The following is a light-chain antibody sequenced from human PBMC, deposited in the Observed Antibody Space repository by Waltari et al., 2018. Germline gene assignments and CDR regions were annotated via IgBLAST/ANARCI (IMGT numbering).Light chain of an antibody. J-gene: IGKJ2*01. V-gene: IGKV4-1*01. CDR1: QSLLYSSNNRNY. Sequence: DIVLTQSPDSLAVSLGERVTFNCKSSQSLLYSSNNRNYLAWYQQRAGQSPKLLIYGASTREMGVPGRFRGSGSGTDFTLTISSLQAEDVAIYYCQQYFTTPYTFGRGTKLE. CDR3: QQYFTTPYT. CDR2: GAS.